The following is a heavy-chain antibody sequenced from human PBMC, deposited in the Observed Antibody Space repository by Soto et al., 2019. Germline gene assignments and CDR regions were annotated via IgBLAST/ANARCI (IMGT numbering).Heavy chain of an antibody. CDR2: ISSSSSTI. CDR3: ARGGLVDSDY. V-gene: IGHV3-48*01. D-gene: IGHD1-26*01. Sequence: EVQLVESGGGLVQPGGPLRLSCAASGSPFRSYSWNWFGQAQGTGLEWVSYISSSSSTIYYADSVKGRFTISRDNAKNSLYLQMNSLRAEDTAVYYCARGGLVDSDYWGQGTLVTVSS. CDR1: GSPFRSYS. J-gene: IGHJ4*02.